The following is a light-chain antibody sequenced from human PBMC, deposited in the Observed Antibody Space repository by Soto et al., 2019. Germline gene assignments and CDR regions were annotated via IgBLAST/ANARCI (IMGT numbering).Light chain of an antibody. Sequence: QSALTQRAAVSGSPGQSITISCTGTSSDVGAYTYVSWYQQHPGKSPKLMIFEVSDRPSGVSNRFSGSKSGNTASLTISWIQAEDEADYYCSSYTPSNTLVFGGGTTLTVL. V-gene: IGLV2-14*01. CDR1: SSDVGAYTY. CDR3: SSYTPSNTLV. CDR2: EVS. J-gene: IGLJ2*01.